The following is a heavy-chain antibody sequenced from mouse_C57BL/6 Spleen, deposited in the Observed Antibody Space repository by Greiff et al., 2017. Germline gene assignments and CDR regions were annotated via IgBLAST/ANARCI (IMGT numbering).Heavy chain of an antibody. CDR1: GYTFTDYY. CDR2: INPNNGGT. J-gene: IGHJ2*01. V-gene: IGHV1-26*01. D-gene: IGHD2-3*01. CDR3: ARGGDGYYFDY. Sequence: EVQLHQSGPELVKPGASVKISCKASGYTFTDYYMNWVKQSHGKSLEWIGDINPNNGGTSYNQKFKGKATLTVDKSSSTAYMELRSLTSEDSAVYYCARGGDGYYFDYWGQGTTLTVSS.